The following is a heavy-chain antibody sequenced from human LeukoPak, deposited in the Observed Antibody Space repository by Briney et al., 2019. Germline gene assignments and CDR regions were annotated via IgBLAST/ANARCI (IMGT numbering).Heavy chain of an antibody. D-gene: IGHD3-16*01. V-gene: IGHV3-7*03. CDR2: INHNGNVN. J-gene: IGHJ6*02. Sequence: GGFLRLSCAASGFTFSSYWMNWARQAPGKGLEWVASINHNGNVNYYADSVKGRFTISRDNAKNSLYLQMSNLRAEDTAVYFCARGGGLDVWGQGATVTVSS. CDR3: ARGGGLDV. CDR1: GFTFSSYW.